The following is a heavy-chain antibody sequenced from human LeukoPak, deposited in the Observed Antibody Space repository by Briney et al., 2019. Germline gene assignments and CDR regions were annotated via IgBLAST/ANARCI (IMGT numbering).Heavy chain of an antibody. CDR3: ARDLLYYYDSSGYYLGY. CDR1: GYTFTSYG. D-gene: IGHD3-22*01. J-gene: IGHJ4*02. V-gene: IGHV1-18*01. CDR2: ISAYNGNT. Sequence: ASVKVSFKASGYTFTSYGISWVRQAPGQGLEWMGWISAYNGNTNYEQKLQGRVTMPTDTSTSTAYMELRSLRSDDTAVYYCARDLLYYYDSSGYYLGYWGQGTLVTVSS.